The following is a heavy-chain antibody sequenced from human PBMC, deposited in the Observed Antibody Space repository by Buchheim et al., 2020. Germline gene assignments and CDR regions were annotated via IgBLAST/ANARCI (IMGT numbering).Heavy chain of an antibody. CDR2: IKQDGSEK. Sequence: EVQLVESGGGLVQPGGSLRLSCAASGFTFSSYWMSWVRQAPGKGLEWVANIKQDGSEKYYVDSVKGRFTISRDNAKNSLYLQMNSLRAEDTAVYYCARDSLAARPYFYYYYYGMDVWGQGTT. CDR3: ARDSLAARPYFYYYYYGMDV. D-gene: IGHD6-6*01. J-gene: IGHJ6*02. CDR1: GFTFSSYW. V-gene: IGHV3-7*01.